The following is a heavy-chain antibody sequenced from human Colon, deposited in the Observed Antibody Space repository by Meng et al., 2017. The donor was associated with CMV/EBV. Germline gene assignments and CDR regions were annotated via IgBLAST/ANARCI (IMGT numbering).Heavy chain of an antibody. CDR3: ARGGYISSWYVAPDY. V-gene: IGHV1-18*01. D-gene: IGHD6-13*01. Sequence: QGRLVQAGGEVTKPGASVKVSCKASGYTFSNYGISWLRQAPGQGLEWMGWISAYNGNTNYAQNFQGRLTVTTDTSTNTAYMELTRLRSDGTAVYFCARGGYISSWYVAPDYWGQGTLVTVSS. CDR1: GYTFSNYG. J-gene: IGHJ4*02. CDR2: ISAYNGNT.